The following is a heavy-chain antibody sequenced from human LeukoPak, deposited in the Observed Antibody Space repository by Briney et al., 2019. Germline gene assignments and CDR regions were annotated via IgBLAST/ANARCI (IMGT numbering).Heavy chain of an antibody. J-gene: IGHJ4*02. CDR1: GGSISSYY. Sequence: SETLSLTCTVSGGSISSYYWNWIRQPPGKGLEWIGYIYNSGSTNNNPSLKSRVTISVDTSKKQFSLKLSSVTAADTAVYYCARDRYYYDSSGYSLFDYWGQGTLVTVSS. CDR3: ARDRYYYDSSGYSLFDY. V-gene: IGHV4-59*01. D-gene: IGHD3-22*01. CDR2: IYNSGST.